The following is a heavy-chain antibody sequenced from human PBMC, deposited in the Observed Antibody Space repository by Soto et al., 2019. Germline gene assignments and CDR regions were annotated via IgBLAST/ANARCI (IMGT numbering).Heavy chain of an antibody. CDR1: GFSFTGYY. CDR3: AKDLTRQLAYWLDP. V-gene: IGHV1-2*02. CDR2: INAHSGGT. D-gene: IGHD6-6*01. J-gene: IGHJ5*02. Sequence: ASVKVSCKASGFSFTGYYIHWLRQAPGQGLEWMGWINAHSGGTEYAQKFQGRVTLTRDTSIATAYLTLASLTSDDTALYYCAKDLTRQLAYWLDPWGQGTQVTVSS.